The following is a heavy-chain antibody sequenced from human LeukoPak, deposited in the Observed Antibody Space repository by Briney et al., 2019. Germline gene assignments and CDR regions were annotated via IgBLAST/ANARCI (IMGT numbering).Heavy chain of an antibody. CDR2: ISSSSSTI. V-gene: IGHV3-48*04. D-gene: IGHD3-10*01. CDR1: GFTFSSYS. Sequence: GGSLRLSCAASGFTFSSYSMNWVRQAPGKGLEWVSYISSSSSTIYYADSVKGRFTISRDNAKNSLYLQMNSLRAEDTAVYYCARTTTDYYGSGSYYQVFDYWGQGTLVTVSS. J-gene: IGHJ4*02. CDR3: ARTTTDYYGSGSYYQVFDY.